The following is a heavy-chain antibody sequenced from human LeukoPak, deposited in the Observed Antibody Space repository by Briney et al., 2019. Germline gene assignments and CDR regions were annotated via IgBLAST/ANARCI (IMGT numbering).Heavy chain of an antibody. CDR3: AKDNSAAGTPFDY. J-gene: IGHJ4*02. CDR2: ISGGGGST. V-gene: IGHV3-23*01. Sequence: PGGSLRLSCAASGFTFSSYAMSWVRQAPGKGLEWVSAISGGGGSTYYADSVKGRFTISRDNSKNTLYLQMNSLRAEDTAVYYCAKDNSAAGTPFDYWGQGTLVTVSS. CDR1: GFTFSSYA. D-gene: IGHD6-13*01.